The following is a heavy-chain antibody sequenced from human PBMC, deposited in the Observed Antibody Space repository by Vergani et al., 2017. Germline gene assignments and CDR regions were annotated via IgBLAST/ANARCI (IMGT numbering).Heavy chain of an antibody. CDR3: ARSIVSRNPPDYFDN. CDR1: GGSLSGYY. CDR2: VEDSGYF. D-gene: IGHD1-14*01. J-gene: IGHJ4*02. V-gene: IGHV4-59*01. Sequence: QVQLQESGPGLVRPSETLPLTCTVPGGSLSGYYWNWIRQTPGEGLEWIGYVEDSGYFNYNPSLKTRVSMSSDTSNNQFSLMLSSVTVADTAVYYCARSIVSRNPPDYFDNWSQGTLVTVSS.